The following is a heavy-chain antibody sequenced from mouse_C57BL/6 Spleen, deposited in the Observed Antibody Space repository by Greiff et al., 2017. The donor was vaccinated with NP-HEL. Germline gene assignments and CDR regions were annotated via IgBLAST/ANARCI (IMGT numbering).Heavy chain of an antibody. CDR3: ARDAPTGTGYFDV. Sequence: EVMLVESGGGLVQSGRSLRLSCATSGFTFSDFYMEWVRQAPGKGLEWIAASRNKANDYTTEYSASVKGRFIVSRDTSQSILYLQMNALRAEDTAIYDCARDAPTGTGYFDVWGTGTTVTVSS. CDR2: SRNKANDYTT. J-gene: IGHJ1*03. D-gene: IGHD4-1*02. V-gene: IGHV7-1*01. CDR1: GFTFSDFY.